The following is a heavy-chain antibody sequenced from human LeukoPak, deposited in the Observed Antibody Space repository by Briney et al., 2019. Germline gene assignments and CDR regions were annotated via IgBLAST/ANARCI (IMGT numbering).Heavy chain of an antibody. CDR2: ISYDGSNK. CDR3: ARDHYGGKYFDY. CDR1: GFTFSNYA. D-gene: IGHD4-23*01. V-gene: IGHV3-30*04. Sequence: GTSLRLSCAASGFTFSNYAMHWVRQAPGKGLEWVSLISYDGSNKYYAESVKGRFTISRDNSKNTLYLQMSSLRAEDTAVYYCARDHYGGKYFDYWGKGTLVTVSS. J-gene: IGHJ4*02.